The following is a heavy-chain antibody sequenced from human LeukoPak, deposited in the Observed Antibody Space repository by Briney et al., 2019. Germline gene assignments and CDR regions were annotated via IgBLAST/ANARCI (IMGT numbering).Heavy chain of an antibody. CDR2: IVGSGGST. J-gene: IGHJ4*02. CDR1: GFTFSNYA. D-gene: IGHD3-9*01. Sequence: GGSLRLSCAASGFTFSNYAMSWVRQAPGKGLEWVSAIVGSGGSTYYADSVKGQFTISRDNSKNTLFLQMNSLRVEDTALYYCSKWGDYDVLTGYYDSDFWGQGTLVTVSS. V-gene: IGHV3-23*01. CDR3: SKWGDYDVLTGYYDSDF.